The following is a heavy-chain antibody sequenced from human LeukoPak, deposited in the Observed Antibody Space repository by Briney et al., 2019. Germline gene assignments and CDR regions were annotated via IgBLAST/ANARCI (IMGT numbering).Heavy chain of an antibody. CDR3: ARSPDTSNSYYYGMDV. Sequence: GGSLRLSCAASGFNFSNYYMSWIRQTPGKGLEWLSYISGPSNTIYYADSVRGRFTISRDNGKNSLYLQMNSLRAGDTAVYYCARSPDTSNSYYYGMDVWGQGTMVTVSS. CDR2: ISGPSNTI. V-gene: IGHV3-11*04. CDR1: GFNFSNYY. D-gene: IGHD5-18*01. J-gene: IGHJ6*02.